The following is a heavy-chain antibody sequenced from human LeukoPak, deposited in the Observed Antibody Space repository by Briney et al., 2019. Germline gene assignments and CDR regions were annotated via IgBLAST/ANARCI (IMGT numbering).Heavy chain of an antibody. CDR2: ISAYNGNT. Sequence: ASVKVSCKASGYTFTSYGISWVRQAPGQGLEWMGWISAYNGNTNYAQKLQGRVTMTTDTSTSTAYMELRSLRSDDTAVYYCARVYSRIFGVVTEGWFDPWGQGTLVTVSS. CDR1: GYTFTSYG. CDR3: ARVYSRIFGVVTEGWFDP. J-gene: IGHJ5*02. D-gene: IGHD3-3*01. V-gene: IGHV1-18*01.